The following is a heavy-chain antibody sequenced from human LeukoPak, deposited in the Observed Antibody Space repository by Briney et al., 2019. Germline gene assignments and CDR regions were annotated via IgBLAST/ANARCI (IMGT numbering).Heavy chain of an antibody. CDR3: ARGPIHDYGGNWFDP. Sequence: SVKVSCKASGGTFSSYAISWVRQAPGQGLEWMGGIIPIFGTANYAQKFQGRVTITTDESTCTAYMELSSLRSEDTAVYYCARGPIHDYGGNWFDPWGQGTLVTVSS. CDR2: IIPIFGTA. CDR1: GGTFSSYA. V-gene: IGHV1-69*05. J-gene: IGHJ5*02. D-gene: IGHD4-23*01.